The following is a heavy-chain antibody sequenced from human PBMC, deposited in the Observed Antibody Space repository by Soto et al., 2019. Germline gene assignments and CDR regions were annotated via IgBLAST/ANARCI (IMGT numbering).Heavy chain of an antibody. Sequence: ESLKASLKGSGYRFTSYWIAWVRQMPGKGLELMGIIYPGDSDTRYSPSFQGKVTISADKSISTAYLPWSSLKASDTAMYYCERSHSSSWYNDAFDIWGQGAMVTVSS. V-gene: IGHV5-51*01. CDR2: IYPGDSDT. CDR3: ERSHSSSWYNDAFDI. J-gene: IGHJ3*02. CDR1: GYRFTSYW. D-gene: IGHD6-13*01.